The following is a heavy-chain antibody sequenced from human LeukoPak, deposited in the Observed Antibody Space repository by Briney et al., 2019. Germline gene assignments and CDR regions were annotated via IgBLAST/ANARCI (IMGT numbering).Heavy chain of an antibody. CDR2: IIPILGIA. J-gene: IGHJ5*02. CDR1: GGTFSSYA. CDR3: ARARYYYDSSGFKDP. V-gene: IGHV1-69*04. Sequence: GASVKVSCKASGGTFSSYAIRWVRQDPGQGLEWMGRIIPILGIANYAQKFQGRVTITADKSTSTAYMELSSLRSEDTAVYYCARARYYYDSSGFKDPWGQGTLVTVSS. D-gene: IGHD3-22*01.